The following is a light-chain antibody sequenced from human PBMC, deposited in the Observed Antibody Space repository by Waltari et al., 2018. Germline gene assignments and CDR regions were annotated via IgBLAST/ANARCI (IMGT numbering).Light chain of an antibody. Sequence: SYELTQPPSVSVSPGQTATITCSGDKLGDKYVCWYQQKPGQSPVLVIYQDRKRPSGIPERLSGSNSGNTATLTISGTQAVDEADYYCQAWDSNTEVIFGGGTKLTVL. CDR1: KLGDKY. V-gene: IGLV3-1*01. CDR3: QAWDSNTEVI. CDR2: QDR. J-gene: IGLJ2*01.